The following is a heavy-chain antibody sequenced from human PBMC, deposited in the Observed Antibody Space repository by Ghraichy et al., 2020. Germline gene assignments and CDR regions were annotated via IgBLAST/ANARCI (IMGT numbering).Heavy chain of an antibody. Sequence: SQTLSLTCTVSGGSISSYYWSWIRQPPGKGLEWIGYIYYSGSTNYNPSLKSRVTISVDTSKNQFSLKLSSVTAADTAVYYCAREQDYYDYVWGSYRLIDYWGQGTLVTVSS. D-gene: IGHD3-16*02. J-gene: IGHJ4*02. V-gene: IGHV4-59*01. CDR3: AREQDYYDYVWGSYRLIDY. CDR2: IYYSGST. CDR1: GGSISSYY.